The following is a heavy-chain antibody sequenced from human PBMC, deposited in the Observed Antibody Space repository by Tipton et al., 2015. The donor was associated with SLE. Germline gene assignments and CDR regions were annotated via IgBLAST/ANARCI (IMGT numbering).Heavy chain of an antibody. CDR1: GYPVGNDAHY. CDR2: IYTTGST. CDR3: ARGWGYDSLYYYYGMDV. D-gene: IGHD5-12*01. Sequence: TLSLTCTVSGYPVGNDAHYWGWVRQAAGKGLEYIGRIYTTGSTSYNPSLRGRVTISVDTSKNQFSLKLSSVTAADTAVYYCARGWGYDSLYYYYGMDVWGQGTTVTVSS. J-gene: IGHJ6*02. V-gene: IGHV4-61*02.